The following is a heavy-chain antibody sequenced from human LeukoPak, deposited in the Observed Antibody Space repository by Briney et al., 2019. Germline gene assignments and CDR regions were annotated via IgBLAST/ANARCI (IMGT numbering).Heavy chain of an antibody. J-gene: IGHJ3*02. CDR3: ARDPLPGLDAFDI. CDR2: IGSTSRTI. CDR1: GFTFSGYS. V-gene: IGHV3-48*01. Sequence: PGGSLRLSCAASGFTFSGYSMTWVRQAPGEGREWVSYIGSTSRTIYYADSVKGRFTISRANAKNSLYLQMNSLRVEDTAVYYCARDPLPGLDAFDIWGQGTMVTVSS.